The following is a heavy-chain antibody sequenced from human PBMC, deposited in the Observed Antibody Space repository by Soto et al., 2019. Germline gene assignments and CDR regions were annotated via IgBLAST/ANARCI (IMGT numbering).Heavy chain of an antibody. CDR3: ARGGVEGWYYYYGMDV. CDR1: GGSISSGGYY. D-gene: IGHD2-15*01. CDR2: IYYSGST. V-gene: IGHV4-31*03. Sequence: SETLSLTCTVSGGSISSGGYYWSWIRQHPGKGLEWIGYIYYSGSTYYNPSLKSRVTISVDTSKNQFSLKLSSVTAADTAVYYCARGGVEGWYYYYGMDVWGQGTTVTVSS. J-gene: IGHJ6*02.